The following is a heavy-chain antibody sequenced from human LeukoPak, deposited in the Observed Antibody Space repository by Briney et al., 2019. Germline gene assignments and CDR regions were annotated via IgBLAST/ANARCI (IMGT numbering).Heavy chain of an antibody. D-gene: IGHD1-1*01. CDR2: IGIDSGNT. Sequence: GGSLRLSCTASGFTFIEYSMNWVRQAPGKGLEWVSYIGIDSGNTNYADSVRGRFTISADKAKKSLYLQMNSLRAEDTAFYYFARDHNYVLDDWGEGTLVSV. V-gene: IGHV3-48*01. CDR3: ARDHNYVLDD. CDR1: GFTFIEYS. J-gene: IGHJ4*02.